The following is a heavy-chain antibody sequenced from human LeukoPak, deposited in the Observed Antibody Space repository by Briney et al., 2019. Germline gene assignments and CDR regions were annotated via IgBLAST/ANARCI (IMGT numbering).Heavy chain of an antibody. J-gene: IGHJ4*02. V-gene: IGHV1-8*03. CDR2: MNPNSGNT. Sequence: ASVKVSCKASGYTFTSYDINWVRQATGQGLEWMGWMNPNSGNTGYAQKFQGRVTITRNTSISTAYMELRSLRSEDTAEYHCARGSIAARYWGQGTLVTVSS. D-gene: IGHD6-6*01. CDR3: ARGSIAARY. CDR1: GYTFTSYD.